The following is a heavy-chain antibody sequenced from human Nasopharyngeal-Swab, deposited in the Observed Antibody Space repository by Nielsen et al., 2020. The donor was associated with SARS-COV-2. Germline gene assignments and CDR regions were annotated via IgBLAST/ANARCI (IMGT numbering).Heavy chain of an antibody. J-gene: IGHJ4*02. CDR2: IYHSGST. Sequence: WIRQPPGKGLEWIGYIYHSGSTYYNPSLKSRVTISVDRSKNQFSLKLSSVTAADTAVYYCAREGILWSGEEMWLFFDYWGQGTLVTVSS. V-gene: IGHV4-30-2*01. CDR3: AREGILWSGEEMWLFFDY. D-gene: IGHD3-10*01.